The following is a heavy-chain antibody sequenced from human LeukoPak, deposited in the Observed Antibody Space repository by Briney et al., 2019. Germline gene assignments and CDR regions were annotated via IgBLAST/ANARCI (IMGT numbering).Heavy chain of an antibody. CDR2: ISSSSNYI. D-gene: IGHD3-22*01. V-gene: IGHV3-21*01. CDR1: GFTFSSYS. CDR3: ARERRRYDSSGPSY. Sequence: PGGSLRLSCAASGFTFSSYSMNWVRQAPGKGLEWVSSISSSSNYIYYADSVKGRFTISRDNAKNSLYLQMNSLRAEDTAVYYCARERRRYDSSGPSYWGQGTLVTVSS. J-gene: IGHJ4*02.